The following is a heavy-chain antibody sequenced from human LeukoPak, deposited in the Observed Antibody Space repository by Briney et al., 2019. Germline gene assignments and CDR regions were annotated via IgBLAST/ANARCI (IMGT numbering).Heavy chain of an antibody. J-gene: IGHJ4*02. Sequence: GRSLRLSCAASGFTFSSYGMHWVRQAPGKGLEWVAVIWYDGSNKYYADSVKGRFTISRDNSKNTLYLQMNSLRAEDTAVYYCAKGYLDSSGYRTNYFDYWGQGTLVTVSS. CDR2: IWYDGSNK. D-gene: IGHD3-22*01. CDR3: AKGYLDSSGYRTNYFDY. CDR1: GFTFSSYG. V-gene: IGHV3-33*06.